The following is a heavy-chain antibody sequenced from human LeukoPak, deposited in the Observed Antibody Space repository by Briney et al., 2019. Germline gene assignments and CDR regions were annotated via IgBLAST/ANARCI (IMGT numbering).Heavy chain of an antibody. J-gene: IGHJ4*02. V-gene: IGHV1-18*04. D-gene: IGHD1-26*01. CDR2: ISAYNGNT. CDR3: ARFEDHEWELPYYFDY. Sequence: ASVKVSCKASGYTFTSYGISWVRQAPGQGLEWMGWISAYNGNTNYAQKLQSRVTMTTDTSTSTAYMELRSLRSDDTAVYYCARFEDHEWELPYYFDYWGQGTLVTVSS. CDR1: GYTFTSYG.